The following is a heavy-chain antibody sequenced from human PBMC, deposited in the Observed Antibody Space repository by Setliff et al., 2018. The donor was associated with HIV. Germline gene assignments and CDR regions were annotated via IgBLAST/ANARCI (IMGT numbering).Heavy chain of an antibody. D-gene: IGHD3-10*01. CDR2: ISAFSGFT. J-gene: IGHJ4*02. CDR1: GYIFNNFG. Sequence: ASVKVSCKATGYIFNNFGITWVRQAPGQGLEWMGWISAFSGFTNYAPKLQARVTLTTDTSTSTAYMELRSLTSDDTAVYYCARDDPIRKEVASGLDYWGQGTLVTVSS. CDR3: ARDDPIRKEVASGLDY. V-gene: IGHV1-18*01.